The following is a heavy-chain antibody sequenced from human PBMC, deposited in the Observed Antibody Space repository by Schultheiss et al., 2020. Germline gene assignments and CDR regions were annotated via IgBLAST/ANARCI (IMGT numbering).Heavy chain of an antibody. J-gene: IGHJ6*02. CDR2: IYSGGST. CDR1: GFTVSSNY. V-gene: IGHV3-53*01. Sequence: GGSLRLSCAASGFTVSSNYMSWVRQAPGKGLEWVSVIYSGGSTYYAGSVKGRFTISRDNSKNTLYLQMNSLRAEDTAVYYCARDQYSSSSVGLWNYYYYYSMDVWGQGATVTGSS. D-gene: IGHD6-13*01. CDR3: ARDQYSSSSVGLWNYYYYYSMDV.